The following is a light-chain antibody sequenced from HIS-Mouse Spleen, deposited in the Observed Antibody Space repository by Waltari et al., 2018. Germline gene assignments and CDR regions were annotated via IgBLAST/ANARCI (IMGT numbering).Light chain of an antibody. Sequence: LTQPPSASGSPGQSVTISCTGTSSDVGGYNYVPWYQQHPGKAPKLMIYEVSKRPSGVPDRFSGSKSGNTASLTVSGLQAEDEADYYCSSYAGSNNFRVFGGGTKLTVL. V-gene: IGLV2-8*01. CDR3: SSYAGSNNFRV. J-gene: IGLJ2*01. CDR1: SSDVGGYNY. CDR2: EVS.